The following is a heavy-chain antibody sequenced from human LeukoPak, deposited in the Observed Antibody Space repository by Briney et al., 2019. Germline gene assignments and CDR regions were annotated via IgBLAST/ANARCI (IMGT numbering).Heavy chain of an antibody. J-gene: IGHJ6*03. CDR3: AKDSKASDMDV. CDR1: GFTFNTYG. V-gene: IGHV3-23*01. D-gene: IGHD3-3*02. CDR2: ISGSGGST. Sequence: GGSLRLSCAGTGFTFNTYGMSWVRQGPGKGLEWVSAISGSGGSTYNADSVKGRFTISRDNSKNTMYLQMNSLRAEDTAVYYCAKDSKASDMDVWGKGTTVTISS.